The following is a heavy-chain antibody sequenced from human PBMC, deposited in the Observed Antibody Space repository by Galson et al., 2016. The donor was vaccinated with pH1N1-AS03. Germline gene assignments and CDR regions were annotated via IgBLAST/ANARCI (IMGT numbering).Heavy chain of an antibody. D-gene: IGHD1-26*01. CDR3: ARGGGSALDS. J-gene: IGHJ4*02. CDR1: GYSFSDYY. Sequence: SVKVSCKASGYSFSDYYIHWVRQAPGLGLDWMGRFNPSPGSTKYAQKFQGTVSMTTDTSTRTAYMELSRLRSDDTAVYYCARGGGSALDSWGQGTLVTVSS. CDR2: FNPSPGST. V-gene: IGHV1-2*06.